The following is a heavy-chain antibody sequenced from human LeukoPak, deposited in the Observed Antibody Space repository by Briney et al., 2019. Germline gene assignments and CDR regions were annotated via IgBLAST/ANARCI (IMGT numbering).Heavy chain of an antibody. CDR2: IYTSGST. D-gene: IGHD2-8*01. Sequence: KSSETLSLTCTVSGGSISSGSYYWRWIRQPAGEGLEWIGRIYTSGSTNYNPSLKSRVTISVDTSKNQFSLKLSSVTAADTAVYYCARVTHLGGMVYGYMDVWGKGTTVTVSS. CDR3: ARVTHLGGMVYGYMDV. V-gene: IGHV4-61*02. CDR1: GGSISSGSYY. J-gene: IGHJ6*03.